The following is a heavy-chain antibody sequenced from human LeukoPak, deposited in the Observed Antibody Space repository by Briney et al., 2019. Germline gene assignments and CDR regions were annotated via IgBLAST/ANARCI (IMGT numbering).Heavy chain of an antibody. CDR3: ARDLPYCGGDCYLNWFDP. D-gene: IGHD2-21*02. J-gene: IGHJ5*02. Sequence: KPSETLSLTCTVSGGSISSYYWSWIRQPPGKGLEWIGYIYYSGSTNYNPSLKSRVTISVDTSKNQFSLKLSSVTAADTAVYYCARDLPYCGGDCYLNWFDPWGQGTLVTVSS. V-gene: IGHV4-59*12. CDR1: GGSISSYY. CDR2: IYYSGST.